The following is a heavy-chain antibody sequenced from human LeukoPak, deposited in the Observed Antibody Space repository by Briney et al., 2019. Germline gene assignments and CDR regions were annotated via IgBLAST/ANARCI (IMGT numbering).Heavy chain of an antibody. CDR2: IYYSGST. J-gene: IGHJ4*02. Sequence: PSETQSLTCTVSGGSVSSGSYYWSWIRQPPGKGLEWVGYIYYSGSTNYNPSLKSRVTISVDTSKNQFSLKLSSVTAADTAVYYCARDGSYYFDYWGQGTLVTVSS. D-gene: IGHD2-15*01. CDR1: GGSVSSGSYY. V-gene: IGHV4-61*01. CDR3: ARDGSYYFDY.